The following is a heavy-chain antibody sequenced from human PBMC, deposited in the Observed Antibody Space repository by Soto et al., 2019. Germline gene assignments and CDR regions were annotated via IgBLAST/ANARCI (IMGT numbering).Heavy chain of an antibody. CDR2: IYDSEST. V-gene: IGHV4-31*03. CDR3: ARCWNNWFDP. J-gene: IGHJ5*02. Sequence: QVQLQESGPGLVKPSQTLSLSCTVSGGSISSGGYYWSWIRQHPGKGLEWIGYIYDSESTYYNPALKSRVTISVDPSKNQFSLKVISVTAADTAIYYCARCWNNWFDPWGQGTLVTVSS. CDR1: GGSISSGGYY. D-gene: IGHD3-3*01.